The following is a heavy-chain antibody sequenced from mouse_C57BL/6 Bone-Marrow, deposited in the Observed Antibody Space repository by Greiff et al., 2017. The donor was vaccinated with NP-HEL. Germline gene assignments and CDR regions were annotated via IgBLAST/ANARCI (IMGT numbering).Heavy chain of an antibody. CDR3: ARSPAWYFDV. Sequence: VQLQQSGAELARPGASVKLSCKASGYTFTSYGISWVKQRTGQGLEWIGEIYPRSGNTYYNEKFKGKATLTADKSSSTAYMELRSLTSEYSACYFCARSPAWYFDVWGTGTTVTVSS. V-gene: IGHV1-81*01. J-gene: IGHJ1*03. CDR2: IYPRSGNT. CDR1: GYTFTSYG.